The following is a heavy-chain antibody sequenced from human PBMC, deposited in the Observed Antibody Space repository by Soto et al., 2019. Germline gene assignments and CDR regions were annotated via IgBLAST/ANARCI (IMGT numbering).Heavy chain of an antibody. CDR1: GFTFSNYA. V-gene: IGHV3-23*01. D-gene: IGHD1-1*01. Sequence: EVQLLESGGTLVQPGGSLRLSCTASGFTFSNYAMSWVRQAPGKGLEWVSATSGGGYSTYYTDSVRGRFTISRDDSKNTLYLLMISLRVEDTAIYYCAKDSTWNPYYFDSWGQGTLVTVSS. CDR2: TSGGGYST. J-gene: IGHJ4*02. CDR3: AKDSTWNPYYFDS.